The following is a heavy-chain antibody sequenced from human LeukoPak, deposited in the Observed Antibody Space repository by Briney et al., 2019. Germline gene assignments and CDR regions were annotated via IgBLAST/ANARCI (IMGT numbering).Heavy chain of an antibody. CDR2: IYPGDSDT. D-gene: IGHD2-2*01. CDR1: GYSFTSYW. V-gene: IGHV5-51*01. J-gene: IGHJ5*02. Sequence: GESLKISCKGSGYSFTSYWIGWVRQMPGKGLEWMGIIYPGDSDTRYSPSFQGQVTISADKSISTAYLQWSSLKASDTAMYYCARQGIDIVVVPAAIFFDPWGQGTLVTVFS. CDR3: ARQGIDIVVVPAAIFFDP.